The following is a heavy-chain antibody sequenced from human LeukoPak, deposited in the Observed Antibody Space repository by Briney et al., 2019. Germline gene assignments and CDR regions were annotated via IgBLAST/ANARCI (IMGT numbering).Heavy chain of an antibody. D-gene: IGHD3-16*01. Sequence: GGSLRLSCAASGFTFSSYSTNWVRQAPGKGLEWVSSISSSSSYIYYADSMKGRFTISRDNAKNSLYLQMNSLRAEDTAVYYCARSGGTSTDYYYYYGMDVWGKGTTVTVSS. J-gene: IGHJ6*04. CDR1: GFTFSSYS. CDR3: ARSGGTSTDYYYYYGMDV. V-gene: IGHV3-21*01. CDR2: ISSSSSYI.